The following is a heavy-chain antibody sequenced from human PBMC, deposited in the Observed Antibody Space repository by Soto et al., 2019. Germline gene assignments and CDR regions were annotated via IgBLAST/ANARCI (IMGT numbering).Heavy chain of an antibody. D-gene: IGHD2-15*01. CDR3: GKSVVVAGTPFDP. Sequence: EVQLLESGGGLVQPGGSLRLSCTASGFTFSSYAMSWVRQAPGKGLEWVSAISGSGGSTYYADSVKGRFTISRDNSKNTRYLQMNSLRAEDTAVYYCGKSVVVAGTPFDPWGQGTLVTVSS. J-gene: IGHJ5*02. V-gene: IGHV3-23*01. CDR1: GFTFSSYA. CDR2: ISGSGGST.